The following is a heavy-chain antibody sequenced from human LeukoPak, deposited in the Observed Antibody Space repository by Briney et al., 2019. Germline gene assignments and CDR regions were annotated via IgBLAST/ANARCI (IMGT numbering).Heavy chain of an antibody. CDR3: ARAKVLVPDH. CDR1: GYTFTAYY. CDR2: INPNSGGK. V-gene: IGHV1-2*02. Sequence: ASVKVSCKASGYTFTAYYMHWMRQAPGQGPEWMGWINPNSGGKNFAQKFQGRVTMTSDTSISTAYMELSSLRSDDTAIYYCARAKVLVPDHWGQGTLVTVSS. J-gene: IGHJ4*02.